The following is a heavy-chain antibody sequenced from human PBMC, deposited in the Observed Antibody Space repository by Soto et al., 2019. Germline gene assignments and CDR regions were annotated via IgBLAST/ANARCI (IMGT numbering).Heavy chain of an antibody. CDR3: AKDHYGSAIYGMDV. CDR2: ISWNGGSI. CDR1: GFSFDDYA. V-gene: IGHV3-9*01. Sequence: EVQLVESGGGLVQPGRSLRLSCAASGFSFDDYAMHWVRQAPGKGLEWVSGISWNGGSIGYADSVKGRFTISRDNAKDSLYLQMNSLRAEDTALYYCAKDHYGSAIYGMDVWGQGTTVTVSS. D-gene: IGHD3-10*01. J-gene: IGHJ6*02.